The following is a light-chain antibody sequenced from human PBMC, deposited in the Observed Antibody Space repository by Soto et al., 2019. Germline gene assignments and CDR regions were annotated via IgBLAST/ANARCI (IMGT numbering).Light chain of an antibody. Sequence: EILMAPSQGTLSVSPRDLAGHSRRASQSVSSNLAWYQQKPGPAPRLLIYGASTRATGIPARFSGSGSGTEFTLTISSLQSEDFAVYYCHQYNNWPRTFGQGTKVDIK. J-gene: IGKJ1*01. CDR1: QSVSSN. CDR3: HQYNNWPRT. V-gene: IGKV3-15*01. CDR2: GAS.